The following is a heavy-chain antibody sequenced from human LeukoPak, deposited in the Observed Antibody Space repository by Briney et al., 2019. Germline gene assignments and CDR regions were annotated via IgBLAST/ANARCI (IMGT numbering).Heavy chain of an antibody. CDR2: FYYSGST. CDR3: ANHTSPSY. CDR1: GGSISSSSYS. Sequence: SETLSLTCTVSGGSISSSSYSWGWIRHPPGKGLWWIGRFYYSGSTYYNPSLKSRVTISVDTSKNQFSLKVHPVTAADTAVYYCANHTSPSYWGQGTLVTVSS. D-gene: IGHD1-26*01. V-gene: IGHV4-39*01. J-gene: IGHJ4*02.